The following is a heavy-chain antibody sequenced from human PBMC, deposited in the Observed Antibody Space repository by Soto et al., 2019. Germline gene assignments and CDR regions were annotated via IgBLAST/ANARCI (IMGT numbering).Heavy chain of an antibody. CDR3: ARRYGYSFDY. J-gene: IGHJ4*02. CDR2: IFYSGRT. Sequence: PSETLSLTCTVSGGSISSSTYFWAWIRQPPGKGLEWIGCIFYSGRTNYNPSLKSRVTISVDTSKNQFSLKLSSVTAADTAVYYCARRYGYSFDYWGQGTLVTVSS. D-gene: IGHD1-1*01. CDR1: GGSISSSTYF. V-gene: IGHV4-39*01.